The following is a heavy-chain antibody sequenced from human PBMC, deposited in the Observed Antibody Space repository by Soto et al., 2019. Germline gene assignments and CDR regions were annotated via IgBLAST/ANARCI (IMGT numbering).Heavy chain of an antibody. CDR2: ISWNSGSI. CDR1: GFTFDDYA. D-gene: IGHD5-12*01. V-gene: IGHV3-9*01. J-gene: IGHJ3*02. CDR3: AKDGEIMDGYGHAFDI. Sequence: GGSLRLSCAASGFTFDDYAMHWVRQAPGKGLEWVSGISWNSGSIGYADSVKGRFTISRDNAKNSLYLQMNSLRAEDTALYYCAKDGEIMDGYGHAFDIWGQGTMVTVSS.